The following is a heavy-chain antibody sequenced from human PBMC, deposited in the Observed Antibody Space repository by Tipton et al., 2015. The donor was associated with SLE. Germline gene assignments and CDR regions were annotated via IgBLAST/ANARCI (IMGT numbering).Heavy chain of an antibody. CDR1: GDSISSDY. Sequence: TLSLTCTVSGDSISSDYWSWVRQSPGRGLEWIAYIYDTEITNYNPSLKSRVTLSVDTSRNQFSLELTSVTAADTAVYYCAIGVAGTLFFDYWGQGTLVTVSS. D-gene: IGHD6-19*01. CDR3: AIGVAGTLFFDY. V-gene: IGHV4-59*01. CDR2: IYDTEIT. J-gene: IGHJ4*02.